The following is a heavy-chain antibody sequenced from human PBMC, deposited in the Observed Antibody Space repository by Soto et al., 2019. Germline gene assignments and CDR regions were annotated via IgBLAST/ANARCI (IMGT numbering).Heavy chain of an antibody. Sequence: QVQLVESGGGVVQPGRSLRLSCAASGFTFSSYGMHWVRQAPGKGLEWVAVISYDGSNKFYADSVKGRFTISRDNSKNTLYLQMNSLGAEDTAVYYCAKDGLWFGEFADYYGMDVWGQGTTVTVSS. CDR1: GFTFSSYG. D-gene: IGHD3-10*01. CDR3: AKDGLWFGEFADYYGMDV. CDR2: ISYDGSNK. J-gene: IGHJ6*02. V-gene: IGHV3-30*18.